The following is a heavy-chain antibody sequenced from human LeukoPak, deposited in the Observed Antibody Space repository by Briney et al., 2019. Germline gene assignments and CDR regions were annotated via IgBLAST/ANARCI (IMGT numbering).Heavy chain of an antibody. CDR1: GFTVSSNY. CDR3: ARDGHYYGMDV. CDR2: TYSGDST. J-gene: IGHJ6*02. Sequence: GGSLRLSCAASGFTVSSNYMSWVRQAPGKGLEWVSVTYSGDSTYYADSVKGRFTIFRDNSKNTLYLQMNNLRAEDTAVYYCARDGHYYGMDVWGQGTTVTVSS. D-gene: IGHD3/OR15-3a*01. V-gene: IGHV3-53*01.